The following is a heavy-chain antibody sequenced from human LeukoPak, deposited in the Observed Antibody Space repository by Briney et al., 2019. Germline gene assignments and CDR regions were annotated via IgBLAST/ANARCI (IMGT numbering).Heavy chain of an antibody. V-gene: IGHV1-2*02. J-gene: IGHJ3*02. CDR1: GYAFTRYY. CDR3: ARDRYCNGCDAFDI. CDR2: INPHSGDT. Sequence: ASVRVSCKASGYAFTRYYFHWVRQAPGHGLEWMGWINPHSGDTNYAQKFQGRVTMTRDTSINTAYMELSRLPSDDPTVYYCARDRYCNGCDAFDIWGQGTMVTVSS. D-gene: IGHD2/OR15-2a*01.